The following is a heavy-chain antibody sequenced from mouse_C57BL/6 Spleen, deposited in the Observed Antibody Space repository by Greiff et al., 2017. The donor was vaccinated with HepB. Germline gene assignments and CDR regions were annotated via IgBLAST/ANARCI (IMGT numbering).Heavy chain of an antibody. Sequence: EVQRVESGPELVKPGASVKIPCKASGYTFTDYNMDWVKQSHGKSLEWIGDINPNNGGTIYNQKFKGKATLTVDKSSSTAYMELRSLTSEDTAVYYCARSPMVTRRGYYYAMDYWGQGTSVTVSS. V-gene: IGHV1-18*01. J-gene: IGHJ4*01. CDR3: ARSPMVTRRGYYYAMDY. D-gene: IGHD2-2*01. CDR1: GYTFTDYN. CDR2: INPNNGGT.